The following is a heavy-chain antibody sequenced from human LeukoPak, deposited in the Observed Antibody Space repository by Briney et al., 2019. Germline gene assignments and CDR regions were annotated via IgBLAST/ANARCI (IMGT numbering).Heavy chain of an antibody. CDR1: GGSISSGGYY. CDR3: ARKGGLYCYDSSEPFDY. V-gene: IGHV4-31*11. D-gene: IGHD3-22*01. CDR2: IYYSGST. J-gene: IGHJ4*02. Sequence: SETLSLTCAVSGGSISSGGYYWSWIRQHPGKGLEWIGYIYYSGSTYYNPSLKSRVTISVDTSKNQFSLKLSSVTAADTAVYYCARKGGLYCYDSSEPFDYWGQGTLVTVSS.